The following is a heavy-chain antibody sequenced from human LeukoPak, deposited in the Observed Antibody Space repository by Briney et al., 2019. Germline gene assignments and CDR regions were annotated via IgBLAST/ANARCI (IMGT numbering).Heavy chain of an antibody. D-gene: IGHD4-11*01. J-gene: IGHJ4*02. CDR2: IKKDGSET. V-gene: IGHV3-7*05. CDR1: GFSISSYW. CDR3: AKDRYDYGNYDYFDY. Sequence: QPGGSLRLSCTASGFSISSYWMNWVRQAPGKGLEWVANIKKDGSETKYVDSLKGRFTISRDNAKNSVYLQMNSLRAEDTAVYYCAKDRYDYGNYDYFDYWAQGTLVTVSS.